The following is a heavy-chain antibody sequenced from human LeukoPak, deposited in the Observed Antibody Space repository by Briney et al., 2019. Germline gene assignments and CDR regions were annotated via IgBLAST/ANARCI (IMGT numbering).Heavy chain of an antibody. CDR2: ISGSGGST. J-gene: IGHJ4*02. CDR1: GFTFSSYA. CDR3: AKDQGEYYYDSSGSAY. Sequence: GGSLRLSCAASGFTFSSYAMSWVRQAPGKGLQWVSAISGSGGSTHYADSVKGRFTISRDNSKNTLYLQMNSLRAEDTAVYYCAKDQGEYYYDSSGSAYWGQGTLVTVSS. D-gene: IGHD3-22*01. V-gene: IGHV3-23*01.